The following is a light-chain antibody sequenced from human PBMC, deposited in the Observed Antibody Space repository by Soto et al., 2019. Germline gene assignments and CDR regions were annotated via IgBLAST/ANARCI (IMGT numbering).Light chain of an antibody. V-gene: IGKV3-20*01. CDR3: QQYADSPRT. CDR1: ETVSRNF. Sequence: EIVLTQSPGTLSLSPGERATLSCRASETVSRNFIAWYQQTPGQAPRLLIYGASSRATGIPDRFTGSGSGTDFTLTVSRLEPEDFAMYYCQQYADSPRTFGQGTKVDIK. CDR2: GAS. J-gene: IGKJ1*01.